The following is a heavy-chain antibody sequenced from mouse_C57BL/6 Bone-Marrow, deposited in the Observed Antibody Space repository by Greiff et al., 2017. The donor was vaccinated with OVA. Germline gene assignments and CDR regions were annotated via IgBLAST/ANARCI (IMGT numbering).Heavy chain of an antibody. V-gene: IGHV1-72*01. CDR3: ARHERTYDYDVTWFAY. D-gene: IGHD2-4*01. J-gene: IGHJ3*01. CDR1: GYTFTSYW. Sequence: QVQLQQPGAELVKPGASVKLSCKASGYTFTSYWMHWVKQRPGRGLEWIGRIDPNSGGTKYNEKFKSKATLTVDKPSSTAYMQLSSLTSEDSAVYYCARHERTYDYDVTWFAYWGQGTLVTVSA. CDR2: IDPNSGGT.